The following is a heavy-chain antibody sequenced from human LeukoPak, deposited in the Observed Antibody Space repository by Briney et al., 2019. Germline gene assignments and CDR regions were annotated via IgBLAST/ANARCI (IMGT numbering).Heavy chain of an antibody. CDR3: ARESPMNTMARPSAFDI. Sequence: GESLKIYCRGPGYSFTSYWIGWVRQMPGKRPEWMGIIYPGDSDPRHRPSLQGQVTISADKSISTAYLQWSSLKASDTAMYYCARESPMNTMARPSAFDIWGQGTMVTVSS. J-gene: IGHJ3*02. D-gene: IGHD3-10*01. CDR2: IYPGDSDP. V-gene: IGHV5-51*01. CDR1: GYSFTSYW.